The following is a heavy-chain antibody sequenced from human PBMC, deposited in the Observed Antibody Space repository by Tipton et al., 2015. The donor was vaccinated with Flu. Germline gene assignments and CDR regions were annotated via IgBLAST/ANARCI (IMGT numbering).Heavy chain of an antibody. J-gene: IGHJ6*02. CDR3: ARGTVVTFYGMDV. D-gene: IGHD2-21*02. V-gene: IGHV3-53*01. CDR1: GFTVSGNY. Sequence: SLRLSCAASGFTVSGNYMSWVRQAPGKGLEWVSVIYSGGSTYYADSVKGRFTISRDKSKNTLYLQMNSLRAEDTAVYYCARGTVVTFYGMDVWGQGTTVTVSS. CDR2: IYSGGST.